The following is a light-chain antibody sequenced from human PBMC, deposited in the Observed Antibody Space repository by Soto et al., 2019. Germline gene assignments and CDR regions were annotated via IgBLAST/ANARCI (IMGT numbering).Light chain of an antibody. J-gene: IGLJ2*01. CDR3: AAWDDSLNGVV. CDR2: SNN. CDR1: SSNIGSNT. V-gene: IGLV1-44*01. Sequence: QSVLTQPPSASGTPGQRVTISCSGSSSNIGSNTVNWYQQLPGTAPKLLIYSNNQRPSGVPDRFSGSKSGTSASLAIGGLQSEDEADYYGAAWDDSLNGVVFGGGTKLTVL.